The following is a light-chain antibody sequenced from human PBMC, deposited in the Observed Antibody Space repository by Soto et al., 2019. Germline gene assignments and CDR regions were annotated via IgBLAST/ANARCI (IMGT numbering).Light chain of an antibody. CDR2: ENN. J-gene: IGLJ3*02. V-gene: IGLV1-51*02. CDR1: RSNFGYIY. CDR3: GTWDTSLNTWV. Sequence: QSVLTQPPSVSAAPGQKVAISCSGSRSNFGYIYLSWYQHLPGTAPKLLIYENNRRPLGIPDRFSGSKSGTSATLGITGLQTGDEAHYYCGTWDTSLNTWVFGGGTKLTVL.